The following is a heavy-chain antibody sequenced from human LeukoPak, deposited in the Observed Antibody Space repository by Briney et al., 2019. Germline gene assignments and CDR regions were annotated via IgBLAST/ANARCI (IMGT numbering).Heavy chain of an antibody. CDR2: IGTADDT. D-gene: IGHD6-19*01. CDR1: GFTFSNYD. J-gene: IGHJ6*03. Sequence: GGSLRLSCAASGFTFSNYDMHWVRQATGKGLEWVSAIGTADDTYYPGSVRGRFTISREDAKNSLYLQMNSLKAGDTGVYYCARAGPAVAGRGFYYYMDVWGKGTTVTVSS. CDR3: ARAGPAVAGRGFYYYMDV. V-gene: IGHV3-13*01.